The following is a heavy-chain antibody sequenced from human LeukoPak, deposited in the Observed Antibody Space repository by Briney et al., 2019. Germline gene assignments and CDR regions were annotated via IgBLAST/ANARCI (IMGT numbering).Heavy chain of an antibody. CDR1: GASISSGSYY. Sequence: SETLSLTCTVSGASISSGSYYWSWIRQPAGKGLEWIGRIYTSGSTNYNPSLKSRVTMSVDTSKNQFSLKLSSVTAADTAVYYCARGPYYDFWSGYPFFDYWGQGTLVTVSS. V-gene: IGHV4-61*02. CDR2: IYTSGST. CDR3: ARGPYYDFWSGYPFFDY. D-gene: IGHD3-3*01. J-gene: IGHJ4*02.